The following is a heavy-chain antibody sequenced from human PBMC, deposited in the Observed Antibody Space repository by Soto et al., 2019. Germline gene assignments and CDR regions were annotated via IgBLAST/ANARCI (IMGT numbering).Heavy chain of an antibody. J-gene: IGHJ6*02. CDR2: ISYDGGNI. D-gene: IGHD2-21*01. Sequence: GGSLRLSCEASGFDFRSYAMHWVRQAPGKGLEWVGVISYDGGNIYYADSVKGRFTISRDNSKNTLYVQVKSLRPEDTAVYYCAKGILSATIAPYAMDVWGQGTTVTVSS. CDR3: AKGILSATIAPYAMDV. V-gene: IGHV3-30*18. CDR1: GFDFRSYA.